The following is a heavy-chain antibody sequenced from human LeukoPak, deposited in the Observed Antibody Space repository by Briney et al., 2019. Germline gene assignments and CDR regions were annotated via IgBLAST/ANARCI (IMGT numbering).Heavy chain of an antibody. D-gene: IGHD3-9*01. J-gene: IGHJ4*02. CDR3: ARGRYFDWLPDY. V-gene: IGHV4-59*01. Sequence: SETLSLTCTVSGGSISSYYWSWIRQPPGKGLEWIGYIYYSGSTNYNPSLKRRVTISVDTSKNQFSLKLSSVTAADTAVYYCARGRYFDWLPDYWGQGTLVTVSS. CDR1: GGSISSYY. CDR2: IYYSGST.